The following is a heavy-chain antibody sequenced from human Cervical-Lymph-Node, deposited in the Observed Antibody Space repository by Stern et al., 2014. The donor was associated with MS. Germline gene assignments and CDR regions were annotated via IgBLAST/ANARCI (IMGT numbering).Heavy chain of an antibody. CDR1: GFSFSDFS. D-gene: IGHD6-19*01. CDR3: ARDRIAVDGNWFDT. J-gene: IGHJ5*02. CDR2: TSSSGSDR. Sequence: QVQLVQSGGGLVKPGGSLRLSCAASGFSFSDFSMNWIRQAPGKGLEWVSYTSSSGSDRLYADSGKGRFTVSRDGAKNSVYLQMNSLRAEDTAIYYCARDRIAVDGNWFDTWGQGTLVSVSS. V-gene: IGHV3-11*01.